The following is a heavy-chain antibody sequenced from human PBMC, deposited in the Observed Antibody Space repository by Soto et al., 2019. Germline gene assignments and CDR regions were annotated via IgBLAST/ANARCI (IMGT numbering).Heavy chain of an antibody. D-gene: IGHD2-21*02. CDR1: GYTFTSYA. CDR3: ARAWVVVTAPDY. CDR2: INAGNGNT. J-gene: IGHJ4*02. Sequence: QVPLVQSGAEEKKPGASVKVSCKASGYTFTSYAMHWVRQAPGQRLEWMGWINAGNGNTKYSQKFQGRVTITRDTSASTAYMELSSLRSEDTAVYYCARAWVVVTAPDYWGQGTLVTFSS. V-gene: IGHV1-3*05.